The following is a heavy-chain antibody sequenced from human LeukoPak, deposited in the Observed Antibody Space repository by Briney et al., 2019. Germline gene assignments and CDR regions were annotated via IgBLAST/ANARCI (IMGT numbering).Heavy chain of an antibody. Sequence: SETLSLTCAVYGGSFSGYYWSWIRQPPGKGLEWIGEINHSGSTNYNPSLKSRVTISVDTSKNQFSLKLSSVTAADTAVYYCASRKNQPYGGNPRDAFDIWGQGTMVTVSS. J-gene: IGHJ3*02. D-gene: IGHD2-15*01. V-gene: IGHV4-34*01. CDR1: GGSFSGYY. CDR3: ASRKNQPYGGNPRDAFDI. CDR2: INHSGST.